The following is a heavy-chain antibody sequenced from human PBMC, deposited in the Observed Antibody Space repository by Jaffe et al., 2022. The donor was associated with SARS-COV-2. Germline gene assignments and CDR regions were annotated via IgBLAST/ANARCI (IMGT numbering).Heavy chain of an antibody. V-gene: IGHV1-3*01. Sequence: QVQLVQSGAEVKKPGASVKVSCKASGYTFTSYAMHWVRQAPGQRLEWMGWINAGNGNTKYSQKFQGRVTITRDTSASTAYMELSSLRSEDTAVYYCARGSTVTTYWNWFDPWGQGTLVTVSS. CDR3: ARGSTVTTYWNWFDP. CDR2: INAGNGNT. J-gene: IGHJ5*02. D-gene: IGHD4-17*01. CDR1: GYTFTSYA.